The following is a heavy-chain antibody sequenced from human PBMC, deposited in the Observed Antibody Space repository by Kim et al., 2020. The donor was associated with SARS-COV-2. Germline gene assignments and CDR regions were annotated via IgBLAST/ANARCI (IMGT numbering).Heavy chain of an antibody. J-gene: IGHJ4*02. CDR2: IIPIFGTA. V-gene: IGHV1-69*13. D-gene: IGHD5-12*01. CDR3: ARVARDGYKPFDY. CDR1: GGTFSSYA. Sequence: SVKVSCKASGGTFSSYAISWVRQAPGQGLEWMGGIIPIFGTANYAQKFQGRVTITADESTSTAYMELSSLRSEDTAVYYCARVARDGYKPFDYWGQGTLVTVSS.